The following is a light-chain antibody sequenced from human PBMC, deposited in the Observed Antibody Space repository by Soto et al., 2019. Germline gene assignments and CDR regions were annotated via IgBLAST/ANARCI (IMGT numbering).Light chain of an antibody. Sequence: IQLTQSPSSLTASVGDRVSITCRASQGISRYLAWYQQKAGKAPKVLIYSASTLQSGVPSRFSGSGSGTDFTLTISSLQPEDVAIYYCRKLNDYPLTFGGGTKVEIK. J-gene: IGKJ4*01. CDR1: QGISRY. CDR2: SAS. V-gene: IGKV1-9*01. CDR3: RKLNDYPLT.